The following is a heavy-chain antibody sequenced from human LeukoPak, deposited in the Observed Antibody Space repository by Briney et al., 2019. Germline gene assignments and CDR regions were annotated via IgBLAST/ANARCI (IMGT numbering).Heavy chain of an antibody. CDR2: IYSGGST. CDR3: ARGLYSSGYYYDAFDI. CDR1: GFXVSNNY. J-gene: IGHJ3*02. Sequence: PGGSLRLSCAASGFXVSNNYMSWVRQAPGKGLEWVSLIYSGGSTHYTDSVKGRFNISRDNSKNTLYLQMNSLRAEDTAVYYCARGLYSSGYYYDAFDIWGQGTMVTVSS. V-gene: IGHV3-66*01. D-gene: IGHD3-22*01.